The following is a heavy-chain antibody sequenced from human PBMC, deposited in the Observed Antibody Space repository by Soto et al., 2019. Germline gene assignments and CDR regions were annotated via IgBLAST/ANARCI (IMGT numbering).Heavy chain of an antibody. V-gene: IGHV3-33*06. CDR3: AKGGGYYGSDTYYFDY. CDR1: GFTFSSYG. Sequence: QVQLVESGGGVVQPGRSLRLSCAASGFTFSSYGMHWVRQAPGKGLEWVAVIWYDGSNKYYADSVKGRFTISRDNSKNPLYLQMNSLRAEDTAVYYCAKGGGYYGSDTYYFDYWGQGTLVTVSS. D-gene: IGHD3-10*01. CDR2: IWYDGSNK. J-gene: IGHJ4*02.